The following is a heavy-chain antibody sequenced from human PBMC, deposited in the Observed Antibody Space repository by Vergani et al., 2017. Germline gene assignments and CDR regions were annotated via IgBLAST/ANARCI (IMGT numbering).Heavy chain of an antibody. V-gene: IGHV1-69*01. CDR1: GSTFSSYA. CDR2: IIPIFGTA. D-gene: IGHD3-3*01. Sequence: QVQLVQSGAEVKKPGSSVKVSCQASGSTFSSYAINWVRQAPGQGLEWMGGIIPIFGTAKYAQNFQGRVTITADESTNTASMDLSSLRSEDTAVYYCARDPGDGFLEWLHWGQGTLVTVSS. J-gene: IGHJ4*02. CDR3: ARDPGDGFLEWLH.